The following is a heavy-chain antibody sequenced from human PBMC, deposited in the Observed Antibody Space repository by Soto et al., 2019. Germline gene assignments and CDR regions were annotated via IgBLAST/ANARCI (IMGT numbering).Heavy chain of an antibody. V-gene: IGHV1-69*02. D-gene: IGHD1-1*01. Sequence: QVQLVQSGAEVKKPGSSVKVSCQASGGTFSSYTISWVRQAPGQGLECMGRIIPILGIANYAQKFQGRVTITADKSTSTAYMELSSLRYEDTAVYYCASGQPGAFDIWGQGTMVTVSS. CDR2: IIPILGIA. CDR3: ASGQPGAFDI. J-gene: IGHJ3*02. CDR1: GGTFSSYT.